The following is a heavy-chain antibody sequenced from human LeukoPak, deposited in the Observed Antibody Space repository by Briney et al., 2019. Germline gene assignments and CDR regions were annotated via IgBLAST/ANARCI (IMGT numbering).Heavy chain of an antibody. CDR3: ARAPRRYSPKGRAFDI. CDR1: GGSISSSSYY. D-gene: IGHD5-18*01. CDR2: IYYSGST. V-gene: IGHV4-39*01. Sequence: SETLSLTCTVSGGSISSSSYYWGWIRQPPGKGLEWIGSIYYSGSTYYNPSLKSRVTISVDTSKNQFSLKLSSVTAADTAVYYCARAPRRYSPKGRAFDIWGQGTMVTVSS. J-gene: IGHJ3*02.